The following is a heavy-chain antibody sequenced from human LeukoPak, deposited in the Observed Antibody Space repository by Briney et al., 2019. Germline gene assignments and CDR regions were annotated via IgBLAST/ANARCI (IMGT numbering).Heavy chain of an antibody. CDR2: IYYSGST. D-gene: IGHD3-10*01. V-gene: IGHV4-59*01. CDR3: ARDRYGSGTSLYYFES. J-gene: IGHJ4*02. Sequence: SETLSLICTVSGGSISSYYWSWIRQPPGKGLEWIGYIYYSGSTNYNPSLKSRVTMSVDTSKKQFSLKLSSVTAADTAVYYCARDRYGSGTSLYYFESWGQGTLVTVSS. CDR1: GGSISSYY.